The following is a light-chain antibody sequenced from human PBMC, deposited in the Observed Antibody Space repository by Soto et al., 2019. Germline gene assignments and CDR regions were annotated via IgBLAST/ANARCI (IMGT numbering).Light chain of an antibody. V-gene: IGKV3-20*01. CDR1: QSVSSSF. CDR2: GAS. Sequence: DIVLTQSPGTLSLSPGERATLSCRTSQSVSSSFLAWYQHKPGQAPRLLIFGASNRAAGIPDRFSGSRSGTDFTLTIDRLEPKDFAVYYCQLYGSSSITFGQGTRLEI. J-gene: IGKJ5*01. CDR3: QLYGSSSIT.